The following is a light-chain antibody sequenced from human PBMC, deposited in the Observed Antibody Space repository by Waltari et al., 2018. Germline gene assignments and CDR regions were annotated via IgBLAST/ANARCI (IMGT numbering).Light chain of an antibody. J-gene: IGKJ4*01. CDR2: DAS. CDR3: QHRSSWPLT. CDR1: QSVGSY. V-gene: IGKV3-11*01. Sequence: IVLTQSPATLSLSPGERATLSCRASQSVGSYLAWYQQKPGQAPRLLVYDASNRATGIPARFSGSGSGTDFTLTISSLEPEDFAVYYCQHRSSWPLTFGGGTKVEIK.